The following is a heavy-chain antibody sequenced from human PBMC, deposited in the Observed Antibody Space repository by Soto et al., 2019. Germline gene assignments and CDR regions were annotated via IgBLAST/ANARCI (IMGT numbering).Heavy chain of an antibody. J-gene: IGHJ4*02. CDR1: GFTFSSYA. V-gene: IGHV3-23*01. CDR3: ARRGSGSYYDY. CDR2: ISGSGDST. Sequence: EVQLLESGGGLVQPGGSLRLSCGASGFTFSSYAMRWVRQAPGKGLEWVSAISGSGDSTYYADSVKGRFTISRDNSKNTLYLHMNSLRAEDTAVYYCARRGSGSYYDYWGQGTLVTVSS. D-gene: IGHD1-26*01.